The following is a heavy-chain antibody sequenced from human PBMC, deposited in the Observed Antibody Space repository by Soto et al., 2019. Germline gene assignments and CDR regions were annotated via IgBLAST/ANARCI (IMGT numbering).Heavy chain of an antibody. CDR3: ARARVGDYVWGSYRYGFDY. J-gene: IGHJ4*02. CDR1: GYTFTGYY. V-gene: IGHV1-2*04. Sequence: ASVKVSCKASGYTFTGYYMHWVRQAPGQGLEWMGWINPNSGGTNYAQKFQGWVTMTRDTSISTAYMELSRLRSDDTAVYYWARARVGDYVWGSYRYGFDYWGQGTLVTVSS. D-gene: IGHD3-16*02. CDR2: INPNSGGT.